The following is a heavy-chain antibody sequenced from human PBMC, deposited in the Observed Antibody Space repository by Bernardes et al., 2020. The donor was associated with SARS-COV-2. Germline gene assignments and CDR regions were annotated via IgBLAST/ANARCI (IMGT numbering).Heavy chain of an antibody. CDR2: IFHNGST. Sequence: SETLSLTCTVSGASISSYYWNWIRQPPAKGLEWNGDIFHNGSTNYNPSLKRRVTISADTSKNQFSLTLSSVIAADTAVYYCARGLRSGYYAGSVYVDYWGQGTLVTVAS. D-gene: IGHD3-3*01. J-gene: IGHJ4*02. CDR3: ARGLRSGYYAGSVYVDY. V-gene: IGHV4-59*12. CDR1: GASISSYY.